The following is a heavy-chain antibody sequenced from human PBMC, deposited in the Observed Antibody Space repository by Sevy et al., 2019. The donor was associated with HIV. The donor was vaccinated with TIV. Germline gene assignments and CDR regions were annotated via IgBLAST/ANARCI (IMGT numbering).Heavy chain of an antibody. Sequence: GGSLRLSCAASGFTFSSYAMSWVRQAPGKGLEWVSAISGSGGSTYYADSVKGRFTISRDNSKNTLYLQMNSLRAEDMAVYYCAKDKTVTPYYYYYYGMDVWGQGTTVTVSS. CDR2: ISGSGGST. V-gene: IGHV3-23*01. CDR1: GFTFSSYA. J-gene: IGHJ6*02. D-gene: IGHD4-17*01. CDR3: AKDKTVTPYYYYYYGMDV.